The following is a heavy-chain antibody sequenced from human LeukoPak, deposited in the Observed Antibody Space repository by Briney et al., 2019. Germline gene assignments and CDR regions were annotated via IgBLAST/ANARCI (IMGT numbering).Heavy chain of an antibody. CDR1: GFTFSSYW. D-gene: IGHD4-11*01. CDR3: ARSPTVNHYYYYYMDV. V-gene: IGHV3-74*01. J-gene: IGHJ6*03. CDR2: INSDGSST. Sequence: GGSLRLSCAASGFTFSSYWMHWVRQAPGKGLVWVSRINSDGSSTSYADSVKGRFTISRDNAKNTLYLQINSLRAEDTAVYYCARSPTVNHYYYYYMDVWGKGTTVTVSS.